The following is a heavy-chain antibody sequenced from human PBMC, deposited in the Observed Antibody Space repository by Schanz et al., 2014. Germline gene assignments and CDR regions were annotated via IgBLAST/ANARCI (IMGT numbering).Heavy chain of an antibody. J-gene: IGHJ4*02. CDR2: ISYDGNNQ. D-gene: IGHD3-3*01. V-gene: IGHV3-30*03. Sequence: QVQLVESGGGVVQPGRSLRLSCAASGFTFSNFGLHWVRQAPGKGLNWVAFISYDGNNQYYADSVKGRFTISRDNSKNTLYLQMNSLRAEDTAVYYCARPIYDLWSGSFDYWGQGTLVTVSS. CDR3: ARPIYDLWSGSFDY. CDR1: GFTFSNFG.